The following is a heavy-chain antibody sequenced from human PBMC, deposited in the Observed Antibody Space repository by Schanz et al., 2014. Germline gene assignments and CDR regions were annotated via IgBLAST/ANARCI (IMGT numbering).Heavy chain of an antibody. CDR2: ITGGSTTYT. V-gene: IGHV3-21*01. CDR1: GFTFNNFG. Sequence: EVQLVESGGGLVKPGGSLRLSCAASGFTFNNFGMNWVRQAPGKGLECVSCITGGSTTYTYYADSVRGRFTISRDNAKSSVYLQMNSLRAEDTAVYYCARGTPFLCDYWGQGTLVTVSS. D-gene: IGHD3-16*01. J-gene: IGHJ4*02. CDR3: ARGTPFLCDY.